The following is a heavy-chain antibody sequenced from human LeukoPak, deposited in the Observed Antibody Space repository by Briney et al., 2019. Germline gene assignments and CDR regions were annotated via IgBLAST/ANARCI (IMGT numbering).Heavy chain of an antibody. V-gene: IGHV1-69*04. Sequence: ASVKVSCKASGGTFSSYAISWVRQAPGQGLEWMGRIIPILGIANYAQKFQGRVTITADKSTSTAYMELSSLRSEDTAVYYCARDVNRRGGEAATDYWGQGNLVTVSS. J-gene: IGHJ4*02. CDR3: ARDVNRRGGEAATDY. CDR1: GGTFSSYA. D-gene: IGHD2-15*01. CDR2: IIPILGIA.